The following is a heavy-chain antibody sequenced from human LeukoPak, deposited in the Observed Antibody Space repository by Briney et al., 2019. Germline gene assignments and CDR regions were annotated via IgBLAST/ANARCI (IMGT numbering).Heavy chain of an antibody. D-gene: IGHD4-11*01. Sequence: VASVKVSCKASGGTFSSYAISWVRRAPGQGLEWMGGIIPIFGTANYAQKFQGRVTITTDESTSTAYMELSSLRSEDTAVYYCARYTVNGYMDVWGKGTTVTVSS. V-gene: IGHV1-69*05. J-gene: IGHJ6*03. CDR2: IIPIFGTA. CDR3: ARYTVNGYMDV. CDR1: GGTFSSYA.